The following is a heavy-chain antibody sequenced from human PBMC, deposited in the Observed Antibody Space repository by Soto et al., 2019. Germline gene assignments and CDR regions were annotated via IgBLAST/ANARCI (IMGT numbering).Heavy chain of an antibody. V-gene: IGHV1-69*12. CDR1: GGTFSSYA. CDR3: ARERIFGVVAPWSDGMDV. D-gene: IGHD3-3*01. J-gene: IGHJ6*02. CDR2: IIPIFGTA. Sequence: QVQLVQSGAEVKKPGSSVKVSCKASGGTFSSYAISWVRQAPGQGLEWMGGIIPIFGTANYAQKFQGRVTITADESTSTAYMELSSLRSEDTGVYYCARERIFGVVAPWSDGMDVWGQGTTVTVSS.